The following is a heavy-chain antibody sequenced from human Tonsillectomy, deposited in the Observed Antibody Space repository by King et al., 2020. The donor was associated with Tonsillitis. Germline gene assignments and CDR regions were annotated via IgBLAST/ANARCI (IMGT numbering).Heavy chain of an antibody. D-gene: IGHD2-2*01. J-gene: IGHJ3*02. CDR1: GFTFSSYS. CDR3: ARVRYFSSTSCYPGAFDI. Sequence: VQLVESGGGLVQPGGSLRLSCAASGFTFSSYSMNWVRQAPGKGLEWVSYISSSSSTIYYADSVKGRFTISRDNAKNSLYLQMNSLRAEDTAWYYCARVRYFSSTSCYPGAFDIWGQGTMVTVSS. CDR2: ISSSSSTI. V-gene: IGHV3-48*01.